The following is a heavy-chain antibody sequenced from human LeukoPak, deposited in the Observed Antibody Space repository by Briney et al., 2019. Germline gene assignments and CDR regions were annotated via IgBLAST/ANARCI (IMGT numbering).Heavy chain of an antibody. D-gene: IGHD3-3*01. CDR1: GGSISSYY. V-gene: IGHV4-59*01. CDR2: IYYSGST. Sequence: SETLSLTCTVSGGSISSYYWSWIRQPPGKGLEWIGYIYYSGSTNYNPSLKSRVTISVDTSKNQFSLKLSSVTAADTAVYYCARENDNHYDLWSGYYAFDIWGQGTMVTVSS. J-gene: IGHJ3*02. CDR3: ARENDNHYDLWSGYYAFDI.